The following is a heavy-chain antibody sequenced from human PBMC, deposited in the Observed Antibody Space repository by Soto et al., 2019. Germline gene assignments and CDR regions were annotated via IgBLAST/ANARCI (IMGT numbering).Heavy chain of an antibody. CDR2: IIPIFGTA. CDR1: GGTFSSYA. V-gene: IGHV1-69*13. D-gene: IGHD3-3*01. J-gene: IGHJ3*02. CDR3: ARGIFGVVISCRSFDI. Sequence: ASVKVSCKASGGTFSSYAISWVRQAPGQGLEWMGGIIPIFGTANYAQKFQGRVTITADESTSTAYMELSSLRSEDTAVYYCARGIFGVVISCRSFDIWGQGTMVTVSS.